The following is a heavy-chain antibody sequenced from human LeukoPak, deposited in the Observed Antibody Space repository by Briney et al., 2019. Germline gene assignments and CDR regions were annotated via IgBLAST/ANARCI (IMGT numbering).Heavy chain of an antibody. D-gene: IGHD2-15*01. V-gene: IGHV1-46*01. J-gene: IGHJ4*02. CDR1: GYTFTSYY. CDR3: ARGYCSGGSCYSVGYFDY. CDR2: INPSGGST. Sequence: ASVKVSCKASGYTFTSYYMHWVRQAPGQGLEWMGIINPSGGSTSYAQKFQGRVTMTRDTSTSTVYMKLSSLRSEDTAVYYCARGYCSGGSCYSVGYFDYWGQGTLVTVSS.